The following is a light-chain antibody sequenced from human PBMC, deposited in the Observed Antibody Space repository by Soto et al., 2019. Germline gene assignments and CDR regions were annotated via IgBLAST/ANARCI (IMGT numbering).Light chain of an antibody. CDR3: QQYSADRT. CDR1: QSVRGY. Sequence: GDRVTITCRASQSVRGYLAWYQQRKGQAPKLLIYDASTLESGVPSRFSGSGSGTEFTLTISSLQPDDFATYYCQQYSADRTFGQGTKVDI. CDR2: DAS. J-gene: IGKJ1*01. V-gene: IGKV1-5*01.